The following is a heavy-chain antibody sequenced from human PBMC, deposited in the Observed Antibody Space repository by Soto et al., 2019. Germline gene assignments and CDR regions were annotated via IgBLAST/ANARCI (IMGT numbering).Heavy chain of an antibody. Sequence: PPGRGPEWIGSIYYSGNTYYKPSLKSRVSISIDTSRNQFSLKLTSVTAADTGVYYCASSSPFHYWGPGILVTVS. V-gene: IGHV4-39*01. CDR3: ASSSPFHY. D-gene: IGHD6-6*01. J-gene: IGHJ4*02. CDR2: IYYSGNT.